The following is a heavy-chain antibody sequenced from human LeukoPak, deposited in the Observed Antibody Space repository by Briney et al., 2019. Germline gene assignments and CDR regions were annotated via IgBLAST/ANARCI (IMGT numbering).Heavy chain of an antibody. CDR1: GFTFSSYG. J-gene: IGHJ4*02. CDR2: IWYDGSNK. Sequence: GRSLRLSCAASGFTFSSYGMHWVRQAPGKGLEWVAVIWYDGSNKYYADSVKGRFTISRDNSKNTLYLQMNSLRAEDTAVYYCARDVTMDGYNGALDYWGRGTLVTVSS. D-gene: IGHD5-24*01. V-gene: IGHV3-33*01. CDR3: ARDVTMDGYNGALDY.